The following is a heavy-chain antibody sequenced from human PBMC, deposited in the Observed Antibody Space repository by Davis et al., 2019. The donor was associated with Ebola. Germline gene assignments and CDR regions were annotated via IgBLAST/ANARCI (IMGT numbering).Heavy chain of an antibody. CDR1: GYTFTDYY. CDR3: ARGHIVGSPEVGFDY. V-gene: IGHV1-2*04. Sequence: AASVTVSCKASGYTFTDYYMHWVRQAPAQGLEWMGWINPNSGSTNYAQKFEAWVTMTRDTSISTVYMELSRLRSEDTAVYYCARGHIVGSPEVGFDYWGQGTLVSVSS. CDR2: INPNSGST. J-gene: IGHJ4*02. D-gene: IGHD1-26*01.